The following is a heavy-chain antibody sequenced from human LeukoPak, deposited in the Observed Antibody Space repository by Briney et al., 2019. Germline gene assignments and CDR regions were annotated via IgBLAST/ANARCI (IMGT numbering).Heavy chain of an antibody. Sequence: SETLSLTCTVSGGSLSSSSYYWGWIRQPPGTGLEWIGSIYYSGSTYYNPSLKSRVTISVDTSKNQFSLKLSSVTAADTAVYYCASPTPYSGSYYSDYWGQGTLVTVSS. J-gene: IGHJ4*02. CDR2: IYYSGST. CDR3: ASPTPYSGSYYSDY. CDR1: GGSLSSSSYY. D-gene: IGHD1-26*01. V-gene: IGHV4-39*01.